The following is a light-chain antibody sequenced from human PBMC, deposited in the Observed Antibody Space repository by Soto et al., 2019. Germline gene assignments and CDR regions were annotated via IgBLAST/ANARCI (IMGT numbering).Light chain of an antibody. V-gene: IGKV3-20*01. CDR1: QSVSSSY. CDR3: QQYGSSPRT. J-gene: IGKJ1*01. Sequence: EIVLTQSPGTLSLSPGERATLSCRASQSVSSSYLAWYQQKPGQAPRLLIYGASIRATGIPDRFSGSGSGTDFTLTISRLEPEDFAVYYCQQYGSSPRTFGQGTTVEIK. CDR2: GAS.